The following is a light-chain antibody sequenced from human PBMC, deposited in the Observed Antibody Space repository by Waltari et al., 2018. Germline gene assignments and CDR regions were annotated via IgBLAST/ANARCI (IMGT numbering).Light chain of an antibody. CDR2: GAS. V-gene: IGKV3-20*01. CDR3: QQYGTPQGYI. CDR1: QRVSSNY. J-gene: IGKJ2*01. Sequence: EIVLTQSPGTLSLSPGETATLSCRANQRVSSNYFAWYQKKAGQSPRLLIYGASNRASGVPDRFSGRVSGAEFTPTISRLDPEDFAVYYCQQYGTPQGYIFGQGTKVDI.